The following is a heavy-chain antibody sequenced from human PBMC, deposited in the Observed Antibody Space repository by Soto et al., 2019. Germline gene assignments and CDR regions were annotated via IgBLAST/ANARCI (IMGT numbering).Heavy chain of an antibody. J-gene: IGHJ4*02. CDR2: ISENGVNK. CDR1: GFTFTSFA. V-gene: IGHV3-30*09. D-gene: IGHD2-8*01. CDR3: ARRLTKTVSALGY. Sequence: GGSLRLSCSASGFTFTSFAIHWVRQAPGKGLECVAVISENGVNKYSAESVRGRFVISRDNSKNTVELEMNSLRPEDTAIYFCARRLTKTVSALGYWGQGTLVTVYS.